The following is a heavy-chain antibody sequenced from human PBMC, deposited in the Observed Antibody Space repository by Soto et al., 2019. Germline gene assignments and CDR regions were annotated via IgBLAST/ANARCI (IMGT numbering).Heavy chain of an antibody. CDR1: GFTFSSYS. Sequence: GSLRLSCAASGFTFSSYSINWVRQAPGKGLEWVSSISSSSSYIYYADSVKGRFTISRDNAKNSLYLQMNSLRAEDTAVYYCARDGSSGWYGDDAFDIWGQGTMVTVSS. CDR2: ISSSSSYI. V-gene: IGHV3-21*01. CDR3: ARDGSSGWYGDDAFDI. D-gene: IGHD6-19*01. J-gene: IGHJ3*02.